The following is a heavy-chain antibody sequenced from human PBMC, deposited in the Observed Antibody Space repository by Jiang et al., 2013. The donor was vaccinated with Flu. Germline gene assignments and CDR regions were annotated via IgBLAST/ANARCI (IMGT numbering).Heavy chain of an antibody. D-gene: IGHD3-22*01. Sequence: RSLRLSCAASGFTFSSYAMHWVRQAPGKGLEWVAVISYDGSNKYYADSVKGRFTISRDNSKNTLYLQMNSLRAEDTAVYYCARAHYYDSSGYPDYWGQGTLVTVSS. CDR3: ARAHYYDSSGYPDY. CDR2: ISYDGSNK. CDR1: GFTFSSYA. J-gene: IGHJ4*02. V-gene: IGHV3-30-3*01.